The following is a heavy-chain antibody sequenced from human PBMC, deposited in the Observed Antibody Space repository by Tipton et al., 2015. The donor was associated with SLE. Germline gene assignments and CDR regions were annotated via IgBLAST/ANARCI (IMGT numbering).Heavy chain of an antibody. V-gene: IGHV4-59*11. D-gene: IGHD1-26*01. J-gene: IGHJ4*02. CDR2: IYYSGST. CDR3: ASSVAWDPFDY. Sequence: TLSLTCTVSGGSISSHYWSWIRQPPGKGLEWIGCIYYSGSTNYNPSLNSRVTLPVDMSKNQFSLKLSSVTAADTAVYYCASSVAWDPFDYWGQGTLVTVSS. CDR1: GGSISSHY.